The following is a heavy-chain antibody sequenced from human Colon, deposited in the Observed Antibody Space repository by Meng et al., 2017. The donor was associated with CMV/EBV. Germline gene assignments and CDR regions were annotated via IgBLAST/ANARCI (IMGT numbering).Heavy chain of an antibody. CDR2: ISSSSSYI. D-gene: IGHD3-3*01. CDR1: GFTFSSYS. V-gene: IGHV3-21*01. Sequence: GESLKISCAASGFTFSSYSMNWVRQAPGKGLEWVSSISSSSSYIYYADSVKGRFTISRDNAKNSLYLQMNSLRAEDTAVYYSARDSFGSYGMDVWGQGTTVTVSS. J-gene: IGHJ6*02. CDR3: ARDSFGSYGMDV.